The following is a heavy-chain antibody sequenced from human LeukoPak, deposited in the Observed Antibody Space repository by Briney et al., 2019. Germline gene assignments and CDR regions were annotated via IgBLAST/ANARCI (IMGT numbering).Heavy chain of an antibody. CDR3: ARHASGYSYSYYDMDV. CDR1: GGSINNYY. CDR2: IYKSGRT. D-gene: IGHD5-18*01. V-gene: IGHV4-59*08. J-gene: IGHJ6*02. Sequence: PSETLSLTCTVSGGSINNYYWSWIRQPPGKGLEWVGYIYKSGRTNYNPSLKSQVTMSVDTSKNEFSLKLSSVTATDTAVYYCARHASGYSYSYYDMDVWGQGTTVTVFS.